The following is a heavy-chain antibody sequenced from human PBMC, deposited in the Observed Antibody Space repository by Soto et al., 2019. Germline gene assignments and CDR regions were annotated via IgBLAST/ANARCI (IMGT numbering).Heavy chain of an antibody. CDR3: AVVDSTGNWFDP. Sequence: SETLSLTCTVSGGSVSSSSYYWGWVRQPPGKGLEWIGSVYYSGTTYYNPSLESRITISVDTSKNQFSLKLISLSAADTAVYYCAVVDSTGNWFDPWGQGALVTVSS. D-gene: IGHD3-22*01. J-gene: IGHJ5*02. V-gene: IGHV4-39*01. CDR2: VYYSGTT. CDR1: GGSVSSSSYY.